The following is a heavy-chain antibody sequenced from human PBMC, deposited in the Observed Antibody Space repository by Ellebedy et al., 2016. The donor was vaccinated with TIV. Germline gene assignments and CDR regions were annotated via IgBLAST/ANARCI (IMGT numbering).Heavy chain of an antibody. CDR1: GGSISSSSYY. CDR3: ARAEYYYGMDV. V-gene: IGHV4-61*01. Sequence: MPSETLSLTCTVSGGSISSSSYYWSWIRQPPGKGLEWIGYIYYSGSTNYNPSLKSRVTISVDTSKNQFSLKLSSVTAADTAVYYCARAEYYYGMDVWGQGTTVTVSS. J-gene: IGHJ6*02. CDR2: IYYSGST.